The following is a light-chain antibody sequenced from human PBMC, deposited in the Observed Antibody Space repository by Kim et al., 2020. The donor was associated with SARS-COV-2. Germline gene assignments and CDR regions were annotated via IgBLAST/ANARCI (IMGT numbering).Light chain of an antibody. V-gene: IGKV1-33*01. CDR1: RDIRNY. CDR2: DAS. CDR3: QQYDNIPYT. J-gene: IGKJ2*01. Sequence: SASVGGRGTSTGKARRDIRNYLNWYQQKPGKAPNRLIYDASNLETGVPSRFSGSGSGTDFTFTISSLQPEDIATYYCQQYDNIPYTFGQGTKLEI.